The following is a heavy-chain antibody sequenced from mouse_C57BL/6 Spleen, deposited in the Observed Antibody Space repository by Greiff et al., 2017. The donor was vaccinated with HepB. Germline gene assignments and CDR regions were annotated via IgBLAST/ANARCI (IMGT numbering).Heavy chain of an antibody. Sequence: EVQLVESGGGLVKPGGSLKLSCAASGFTFSDYGMHWVRQAPEKGLEWVAYISSGSSTIYYADTVKGRFTISRDNAKNTLFLQMTSLRSEDTAMSSCARDYYCNPYYFDYWGQGTTLTVSS. CDR3: ARDYYCNPYYFDY. D-gene: IGHD2-1*01. CDR1: GFTFSDYG. V-gene: IGHV5-17*01. J-gene: IGHJ2*01. CDR2: ISSGSSTI.